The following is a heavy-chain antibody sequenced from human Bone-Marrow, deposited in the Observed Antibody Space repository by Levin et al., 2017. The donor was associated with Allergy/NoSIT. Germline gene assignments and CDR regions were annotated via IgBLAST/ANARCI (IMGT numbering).Heavy chain of an antibody. J-gene: IGHJ4*02. CDR1: GFTFSSYG. V-gene: IGHV3-33*01. CDR2: IRYDGSNK. CDR3: VRELYSKTPLLPLDY. Sequence: GGSLRLSCAASGFTFSSYGMHWVRQAPGKGLVWVAVIRYDGSNKYYADSVKGRFTISRDNSKNTLYLQMNSLRAEDTAVYDCVRELYSKTPLLPLDYWGQGTLVTV. D-gene: IGHD2-15*01.